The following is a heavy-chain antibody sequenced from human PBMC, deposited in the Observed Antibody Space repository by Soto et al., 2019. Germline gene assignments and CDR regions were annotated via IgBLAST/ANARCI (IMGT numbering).Heavy chain of an antibody. CDR2: ISAYNGNT. D-gene: IGHD6-19*01. CDR3: ARGLSIAVAGTCDY. V-gene: IGHV1-18*01. J-gene: IGHJ4*02. CDR1: GYTFTSYG. Sequence: ASVNVSCKASGYTFTSYGISWVRQAPGQGLEWMGWISAYNGNTNYAQKLQGRVTMTTDTSTSTAYMELRSLRSDDTAVYYCARGLSIAVAGTCDYWGQGTLVTVSS.